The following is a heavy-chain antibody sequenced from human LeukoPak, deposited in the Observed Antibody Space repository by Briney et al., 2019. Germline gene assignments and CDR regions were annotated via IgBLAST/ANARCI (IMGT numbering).Heavy chain of an antibody. CDR3: ARDVVRGVKGACY. Sequence: ASVKVSCKASGYTFTGYYMHWVRQAPGQGLEWMGWINPNSGGTNYAQKFQGRVTMTRDTSISTAYMELSRLRSDGTAVYYCARDVVRGVKGACYWGQGTLVTVSS. V-gene: IGHV1-2*02. CDR2: INPNSGGT. CDR1: GYTFTGYY. J-gene: IGHJ4*02. D-gene: IGHD3-10*01.